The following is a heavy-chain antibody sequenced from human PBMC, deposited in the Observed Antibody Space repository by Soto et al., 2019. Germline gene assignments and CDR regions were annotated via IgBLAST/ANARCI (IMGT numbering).Heavy chain of an antibody. V-gene: IGHV3-33*01. Sequence: QGQLVEAGGGVVQPGGSLRLSCAASGLIFSAYGIHCVRQAPGKGLEWGAIVWNDGINKYYADSVKGRFTISRDHFKNTVDLHMNSLRVEDTAVYYCARLAYSNFLGGLDSWGQVTLVTASS. CDR2: VWNDGINK. CDR3: ARLAYSNFLGGLDS. J-gene: IGHJ5*01. CDR1: GLIFSAYG. D-gene: IGHD1-26*01.